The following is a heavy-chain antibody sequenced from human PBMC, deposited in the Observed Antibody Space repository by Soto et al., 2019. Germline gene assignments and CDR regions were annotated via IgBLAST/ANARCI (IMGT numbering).Heavy chain of an antibody. J-gene: IGHJ4*02. CDR3: AKLHCITSNCVPPDF. V-gene: IGHV4-4*02. CDR2: IYYSGST. CDR1: GDSISSSVW. D-gene: IGHD3-10*01. Sequence: SETLSLTCAVSGDSISSSVWWSWVRQSPGKGLEWIGNIYYSGSTDYNPSLKSRVTISVDTSKNQFSLKLSSVTAADTAVYYCAKLHCITSNCVPPDFCGQGILVTVSS.